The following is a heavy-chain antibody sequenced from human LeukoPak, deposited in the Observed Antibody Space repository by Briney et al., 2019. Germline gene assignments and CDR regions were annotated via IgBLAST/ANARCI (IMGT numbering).Heavy chain of an antibody. D-gene: IGHD6-19*01. V-gene: IGHV3-23*01. Sequence: PGGSLRLSCAASGFTFSSYGMGWVRQAPGKGLEWVSSISGGGETTYYADSVKGRFTISRDNAKNTLYLQMNSLRAEDTAVYYCARGQAQQWLVSPWNYYYMDVWGKGTTVTISS. CDR1: GFTFSSYG. CDR2: ISGGGETT. CDR3: ARGQAQQWLVSPWNYYYMDV. J-gene: IGHJ6*03.